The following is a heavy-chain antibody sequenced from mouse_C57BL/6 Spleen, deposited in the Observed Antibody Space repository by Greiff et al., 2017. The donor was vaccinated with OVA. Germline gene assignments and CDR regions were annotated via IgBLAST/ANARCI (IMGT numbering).Heavy chain of an antibody. CDR2: ISSGSSTI. V-gene: IGHV5-17*01. J-gene: IGHJ4*01. Sequence: EVQVVESGGGLVKPGGSLKLSCAASGFTFSDYGMHWVRQAPEKGLEWVAYISSGSSTIYYADTVKGRFTISRDNAKNTLFLQMTSLRSEDTAMYYCARPFYDYDGYAMDYWGQGTSVTVSS. D-gene: IGHD2-4*01. CDR1: GFTFSDYG. CDR3: ARPFYDYDGYAMDY.